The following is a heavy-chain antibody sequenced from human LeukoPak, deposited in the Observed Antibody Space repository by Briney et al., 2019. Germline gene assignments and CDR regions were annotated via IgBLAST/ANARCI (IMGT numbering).Heavy chain of an antibody. CDR2: ISWNSGSI. V-gene: IGHV3-9*01. CDR1: GFTFDDYA. D-gene: IGHD6-19*01. J-gene: IGHJ6*02. Sequence: GGSLRLSCATSGFTFDDYAMHWVRRAPGKGLEWVSGISWNSGSIGYADSVRGRFTISRDNAKNSLYLQMNSLRAEDTALYYCAKENQGLSRYGMDVWGQGTTVTVSS. CDR3: AKENQGLSRYGMDV.